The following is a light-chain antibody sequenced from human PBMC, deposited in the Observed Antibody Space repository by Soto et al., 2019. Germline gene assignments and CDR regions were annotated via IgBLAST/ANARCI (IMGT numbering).Light chain of an antibody. CDR3: QQHGTSPIT. Sequence: EVVMTQSPATVSVSPGERATLSCRASQSVSSSYLAWYQQKPGQAPRLLIHGASSRATGIPDRFSGSGSGTEFTLTISRLESDDFAVYYCQQHGTSPITFGQGTRLEIK. V-gene: IGKV3-20*01. J-gene: IGKJ5*01. CDR1: QSVSSSY. CDR2: GAS.